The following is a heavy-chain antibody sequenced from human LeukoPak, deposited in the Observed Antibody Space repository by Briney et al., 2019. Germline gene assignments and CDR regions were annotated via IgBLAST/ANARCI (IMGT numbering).Heavy chain of an antibody. CDR2: IYPGDSDT. CDR1: GYSFSTYW. V-gene: IGHV5-51*01. J-gene: IGHJ5*02. Sequence: GESLKISCKGPGYSFSTYWIGWVRQMPGKGLEWMGIIYPGDSDTRYSPSFQGQVTISADKAISTAYLQWSSLKASDTAVYYCARHPGQAWFDPWGQGTLVTVSS. D-gene: IGHD3-10*01. CDR3: ARHPGQAWFDP.